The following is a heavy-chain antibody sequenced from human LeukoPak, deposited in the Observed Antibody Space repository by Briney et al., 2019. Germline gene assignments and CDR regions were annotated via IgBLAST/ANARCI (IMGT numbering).Heavy chain of an antibody. Sequence: SETLSLTCTVSGGSISSYYWSWIRQPPGKGLEWIGYIYYSGSTNYNPSLKSRVTISVDTSKSQFSLKLSSVTAADTAVYYCARGYYSSTSCYFKSTHPFDYWGQGTLVTVSS. CDR2: IYYSGST. J-gene: IGHJ4*02. CDR1: GGSISSYY. D-gene: IGHD2-2*01. CDR3: ARGYYSSTSCYFKSTHPFDY. V-gene: IGHV4-59*08.